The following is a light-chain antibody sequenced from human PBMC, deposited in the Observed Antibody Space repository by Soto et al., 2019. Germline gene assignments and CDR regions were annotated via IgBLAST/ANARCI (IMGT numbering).Light chain of an antibody. J-gene: IGKJ4*01. CDR3: QQRYDWPLT. Sequence: DIQMTQSPSSLSASVGDRVTITCRASQSIARYLNWYQQKPGKAPKLLMYAASSLQSGVPSRFSGSGSGTDFTLTISSLQPEDLAVYFCQQRYDWPLTFGGGSRIEIK. V-gene: IGKV1-39*01. CDR1: QSIARY. CDR2: AAS.